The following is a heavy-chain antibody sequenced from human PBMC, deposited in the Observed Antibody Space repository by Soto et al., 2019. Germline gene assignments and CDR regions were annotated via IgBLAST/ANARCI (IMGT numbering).Heavy chain of an antibody. V-gene: IGHV3-33*01. D-gene: IGHD6-13*01. Sequence: PGGSLRLSCAASGFTFSSYGMHWVRQAPGKGLEWVAVIWYDGSNKYYADSVKGRFTISRDNSKNTLYLQMNSLRAEDTAVYYCARDFFRYSSSWYWFDPWGQGTLVTVSS. J-gene: IGHJ5*02. CDR1: GFTFSSYG. CDR2: IWYDGSNK. CDR3: ARDFFRYSSSWYWFDP.